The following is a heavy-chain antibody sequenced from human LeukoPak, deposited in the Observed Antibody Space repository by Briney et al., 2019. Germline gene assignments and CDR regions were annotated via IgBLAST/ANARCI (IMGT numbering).Heavy chain of an antibody. CDR3: ARAASHYDFWSGYQIYYYYGVDV. CDR2: IYYSGST. V-gene: IGHV4-59*01. D-gene: IGHD3-3*01. Sequence: PSETLSLTCTVSGGSISSYYWSWIRQPPGKGLEWIGYIYYSGSTNYNPSLKSRVTISVDTSKNQFSLKLSSVTAADTAVYYCARAASHYDFWSGYQIYYYYGVDVWGQGTTVTVSS. J-gene: IGHJ6*02. CDR1: GGSISSYY.